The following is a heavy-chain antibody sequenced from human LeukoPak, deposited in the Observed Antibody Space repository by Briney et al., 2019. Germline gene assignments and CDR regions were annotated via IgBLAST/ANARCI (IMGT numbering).Heavy chain of an antibody. CDR3: ASRGELLG. V-gene: IGHV3-30-3*01. CDR1: GFTFSSYA. CDR2: ISYDGSNK. J-gene: IGHJ4*02. Sequence: GRSLRLSCAASGFTFSSYAMHWVRQAPGKGLERVAVISYDGSNKYYADSVKGRFTISRDNSKNTLYLQMNSLRAEDTAVYYCASRGELLGWGQGTLVTVSS. D-gene: IGHD3-10*01.